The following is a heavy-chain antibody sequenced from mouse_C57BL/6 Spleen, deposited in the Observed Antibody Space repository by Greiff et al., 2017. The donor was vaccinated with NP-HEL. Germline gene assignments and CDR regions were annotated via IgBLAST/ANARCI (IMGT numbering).Heavy chain of an antibody. CDR1: GYTFTSYW. D-gene: IGHD2-4*01. V-gene: IGHV1-50*01. CDR2: IDPSDSYT. Sequence: QVQLKQPGAELVKPGASVKLSCKASGYTFTSYWMQWVKQRPGQGLEWIGEIDPSDSYTNYNQQFKGKATLTVDTSSSTAYMQLSSLTSEDSAVYYCARRQIYYDYDRYFDVWGTGTTVTVSS. CDR3: ARRQIYYDYDRYFDV. J-gene: IGHJ1*03.